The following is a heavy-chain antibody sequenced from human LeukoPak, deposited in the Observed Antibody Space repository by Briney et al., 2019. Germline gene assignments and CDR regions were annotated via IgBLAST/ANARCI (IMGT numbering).Heavy chain of an antibody. V-gene: IGHV1-24*01. CDR1: GYTLTELS. CDR3: ATRRLGYCSSTSCYVGFDP. J-gene: IGHJ5*02. Sequence: VSVKVSCKVSGYTLTELSMHWVRQAPGKGLEWMGGFDPEDGETIYAQKFQGRVTMTEDTSTDTAYMELSSLRSEDTAVYYCATRRLGYCSSTSCYVGFDPWGQGTLVTVSS. D-gene: IGHD2-2*01. CDR2: FDPEDGET.